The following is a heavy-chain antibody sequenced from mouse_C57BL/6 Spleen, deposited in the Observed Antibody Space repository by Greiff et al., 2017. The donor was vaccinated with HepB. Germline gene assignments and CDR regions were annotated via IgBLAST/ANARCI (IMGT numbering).Heavy chain of an antibody. CDR1: GYAFTNYL. D-gene: IGHD1-1*01. CDR3: ARGGNYYGYFDY. Sequence: QVQLQQSGAELVRPGTSVKVSCKASGYAFTNYLIEWVKQRPGQGLEWIGVINPGSGGTNYNEKFKGKATLTADKSSSTAYMQLSSLTSEDSAVYFCARGGNYYGYFDYWGQGTTLTVSS. J-gene: IGHJ2*01. CDR2: INPGSGGT. V-gene: IGHV1-54*01.